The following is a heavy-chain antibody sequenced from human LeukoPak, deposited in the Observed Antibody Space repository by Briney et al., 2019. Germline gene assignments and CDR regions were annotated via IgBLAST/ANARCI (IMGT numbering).Heavy chain of an antibody. CDR2: LSFDGDEK. V-gene: IGHV3-30-3*01. Sequence: GGSLRLSCVASGFTFNTYSLHWVRQALGKGLEWVAFLSFDGDEKHYADSVKGRFTISRDNSENTLHLEMNNLRHDDTAIYYCARGLCTSCYDAFDIWGQGTIVTVSS. CDR3: ARGLCTSCYDAFDI. D-gene: IGHD2-2*01. CDR1: GFTFNTYS. J-gene: IGHJ3*02.